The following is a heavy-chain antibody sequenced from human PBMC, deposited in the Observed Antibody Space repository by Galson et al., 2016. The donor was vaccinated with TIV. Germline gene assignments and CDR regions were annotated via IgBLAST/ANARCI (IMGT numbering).Heavy chain of an antibody. CDR3: SRGHYYDRTGFELRDY. V-gene: IGHV3-49*04. CDR1: GFNFDDDT. D-gene: IGHD3-22*01. J-gene: IGHJ4*02. CDR2: IRSKRYGETT. Sequence: SLRLSCATSGFNFDDDTVKWVRQAPGEGLDWVGLIRSKRYGETTDYAASVKGRFTISRDDSKSIVYLQMNSLKAEDTGVYYCSRGHYYDRTGFELRDYWGQGTLVTVSS.